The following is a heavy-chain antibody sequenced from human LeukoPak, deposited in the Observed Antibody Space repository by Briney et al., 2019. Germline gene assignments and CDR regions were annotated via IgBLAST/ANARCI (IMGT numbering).Heavy chain of an antibody. V-gene: IGHV1-2*04. Sequence: GASVKVSCKASGYTFTGYYMHWVRQAPGQGLEWMGRINPNSGGTNYAQKFQGWVTMTRDTSISTAYMELSRLRSDDTAVYYCARDGFYCSSTSCYVDYYYGMDVWGQGTTVTVSS. J-gene: IGHJ6*02. D-gene: IGHD2-2*01. CDR1: GYTFTGYY. CDR2: INPNSGGT. CDR3: ARDGFYCSSTSCYVDYYYGMDV.